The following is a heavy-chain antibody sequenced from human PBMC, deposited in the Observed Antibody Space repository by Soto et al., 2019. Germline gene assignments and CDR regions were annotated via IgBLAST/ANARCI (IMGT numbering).Heavy chain of an antibody. Sequence: LGESLKISCKGLGNSFNNWTGLVRQMPGKGLEWVGIIYPGDSDTRYSPSFQGQVTISADKSISTAYLQWSSLKASDTAMYYCASLCWAGKYYYGVDVWGQGTTVPVS. CDR1: GNSFNNW. CDR2: IYPGDSDT. V-gene: IGHV5-51*01. D-gene: IGHD6-19*01. CDR3: ASLCWAGKYYYGVDV. J-gene: IGHJ6*02.